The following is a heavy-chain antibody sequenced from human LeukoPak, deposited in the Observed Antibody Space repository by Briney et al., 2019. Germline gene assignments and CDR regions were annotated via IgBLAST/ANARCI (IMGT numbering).Heavy chain of an antibody. CDR2: TRNKANSYTT. CDR1: GFTFSDHY. D-gene: IGHD4-11*01. V-gene: IGHV3-72*01. J-gene: IGHJ4*02. Sequence: PGGSLRLSCAASGFTFSDHYMDWVRQAPGKGLEWVGRTRNKANSYTTEYAASVKGRFTISRDDSKNSLYLQTNSLKTEDTAVYYCVREGTTDYWGQGTLVTVSS. CDR3: VREGTTDY.